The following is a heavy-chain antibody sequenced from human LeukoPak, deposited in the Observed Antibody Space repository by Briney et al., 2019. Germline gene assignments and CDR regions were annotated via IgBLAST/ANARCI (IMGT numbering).Heavy chain of an antibody. V-gene: IGHV3-74*01. CDR1: GFTFSSYW. CDR3: ARGHFYSNYNDAFDI. J-gene: IGHJ3*02. CDR2: INTDGSST. D-gene: IGHD4-11*01. Sequence: GGSLRLSCAASGFTFSSYWMHWVRQAPGKGLVWVSRINTDGSSTSYADSVKGRFTISRDNAKNTLYLQMNSLRAEDTAVYYCARGHFYSNYNDAFDIWGQGTMVTVSS.